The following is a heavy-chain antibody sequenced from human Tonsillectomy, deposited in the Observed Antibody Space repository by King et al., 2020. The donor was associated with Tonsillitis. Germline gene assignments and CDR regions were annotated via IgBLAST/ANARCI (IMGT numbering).Heavy chain of an antibody. J-gene: IGHJ4*02. D-gene: IGHD5-24*01. CDR2: LSYSGST. CDR3: ARHGMATNWGHYFDY. CDR1: GGSISSGTYY. V-gene: IGHV4-39*01. Sequence: QLQESGPGLVKASETLSLTCTVSGGSISSGTYYWGWIRQPPGKGLEWIGSLSYSGSTYYNPSLKSRVTISLDTSKNQFSLELTSVTAADTAVYYCARHGMATNWGHYFDYWGQGTLVTVSS.